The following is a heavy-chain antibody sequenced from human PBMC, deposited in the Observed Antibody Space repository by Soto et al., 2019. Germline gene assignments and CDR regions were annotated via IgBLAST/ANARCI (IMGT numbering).Heavy chain of an antibody. CDR1: GGSISSGDYY. Sequence: SETLSLTCTVSGGSISSGDYYWSWIRQPPGKGLEWIGYIYYSGSTYYNPSLKSRVTISVGTSKNQFSLKLSSVTAADTAVYYCARADYVWGSYRYTGPWFDPWGQGTLVTVSS. CDR3: ARADYVWGSYRYTGPWFDP. J-gene: IGHJ5*02. V-gene: IGHV4-30-4*01. CDR2: IYYSGST. D-gene: IGHD3-16*02.